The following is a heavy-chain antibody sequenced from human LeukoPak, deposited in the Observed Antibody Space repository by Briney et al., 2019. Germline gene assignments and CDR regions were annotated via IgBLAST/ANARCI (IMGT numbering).Heavy chain of an antibody. Sequence: GRSLRLSCAASGFTFSRYGMHWVRQAPGKGLEWVAVISYDGSNKYYADSVKGRFTISRDNSKNTLYLQMNSLRAEDTAVYYCAKDKGDFWSGHHYWGQGTLVTVSS. CDR2: ISYDGSNK. CDR1: GFTFSRYG. CDR3: AKDKGDFWSGHHY. D-gene: IGHD3-3*01. V-gene: IGHV3-30*18. J-gene: IGHJ4*02.